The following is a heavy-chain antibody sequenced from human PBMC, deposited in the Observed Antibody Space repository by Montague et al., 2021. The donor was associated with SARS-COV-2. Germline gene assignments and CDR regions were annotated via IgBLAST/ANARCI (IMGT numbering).Heavy chain of an antibody. CDR2: LFHSGRS. CDR3: VRADRRGPDTPHLYYYKGMDV. D-gene: IGHD2-15*01. CDR1: GDSSSRGY. J-gene: IGHJ6*02. Sequence: SETLSLTCTVAGDSSSRGYWARIRQPPVWRLVCTGYLFHSGRSNYKSSLKSRVTISVDTSKNQVSLNLRSVTAADTAVYFCVRADRRGPDTPHLYYYKGMDVWGQGTTVTVSS. V-gene: IGHV4-59*01.